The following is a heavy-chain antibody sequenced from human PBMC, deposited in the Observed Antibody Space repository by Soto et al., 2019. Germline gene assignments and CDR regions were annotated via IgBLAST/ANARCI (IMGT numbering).Heavy chain of an antibody. J-gene: IGHJ4*02. CDR1: GFTFSSYA. D-gene: IGHD3-22*01. V-gene: IGHV3-23*01. CDR3: AKNPYYYDSSGYIDW. Sequence: GGSLRLSCAASGFTFSSYAMSWVRQAPGKGLEWVSAISGSGGSTYYADSVKGRFTISRDNSKNTLYLQMNSLRAEDTAVYYCAKNPYYYDSSGYIDWWGQGTLVTVSS. CDR2: ISGSGGST.